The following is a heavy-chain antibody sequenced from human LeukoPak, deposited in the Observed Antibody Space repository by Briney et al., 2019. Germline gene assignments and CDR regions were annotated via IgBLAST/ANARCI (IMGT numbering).Heavy chain of an antibody. CDR3: ARGGYYGSGNDFRFDP. J-gene: IGHJ5*02. Sequence: SETLSLTCTVSGGSISSGSYYWNWIRQPAGTGLEWIGRIYTSGSTNYNPSLKSRITISVDTSKNQFSLRLSSVTAADTAVYYCARGGYYGSGNDFRFDPWGQGTLVTVSS. CDR1: GGSISSGSYY. D-gene: IGHD3-10*01. CDR2: IYTSGST. V-gene: IGHV4-61*02.